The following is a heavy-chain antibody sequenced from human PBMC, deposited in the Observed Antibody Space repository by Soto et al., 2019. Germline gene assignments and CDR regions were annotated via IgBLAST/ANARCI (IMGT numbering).Heavy chain of an antibody. Sequence: SETLSLTCAVSGGSVSSGSYYWSWIRQPPGKGLEWIGYIYDSGNTNYNPSLKSRVTISVDTSKNQFSLKLTSVTAADTAVYYCARPDYRDYVMFRFWGQGALVTVDS. CDR3: ARPDYRDYVMFRF. D-gene: IGHD4-17*01. CDR1: GGSVSSGSYY. V-gene: IGHV4-61*01. CDR2: IYDSGNT. J-gene: IGHJ4*02.